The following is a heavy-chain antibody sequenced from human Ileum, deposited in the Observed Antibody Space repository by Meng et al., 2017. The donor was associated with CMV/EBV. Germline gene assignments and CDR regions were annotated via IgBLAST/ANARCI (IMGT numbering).Heavy chain of an antibody. CDR2: IYPGDSDT. V-gene: IGHV5-51*01. D-gene: IGHD3-3*01. CDR1: GYSFTSYW. Sequence: GGSLRLSCKGSGYSFTSYWIGWVRQMPGKGLEWMGIIYPGDSDTRYSPSFQGQVTISADKSISTAYLQWSSLKASDTAMYYCARSGGVVTDAFDIWGQGTMVTVSS. J-gene: IGHJ3*02. CDR3: ARSGGVVTDAFDI.